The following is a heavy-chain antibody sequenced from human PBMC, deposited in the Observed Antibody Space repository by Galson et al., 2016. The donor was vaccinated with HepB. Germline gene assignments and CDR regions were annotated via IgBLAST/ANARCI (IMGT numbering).Heavy chain of an antibody. CDR1: GGSISSGDYY. V-gene: IGHV4-31*03. Sequence: LSLTCTVSGGSISSGDYYWSWIRQHPGKGLEWIGYISYSGSTYYNPSLKSRVTISVDTSKNQFSLKLSSVTAADTAVYYCARDGRLDFWSGFYVPPFDFWGQGTLVTVSS. CDR3: ARDGRLDFWSGFYVPPFDF. D-gene: IGHD3-3*01. J-gene: IGHJ4*02. CDR2: ISYSGST.